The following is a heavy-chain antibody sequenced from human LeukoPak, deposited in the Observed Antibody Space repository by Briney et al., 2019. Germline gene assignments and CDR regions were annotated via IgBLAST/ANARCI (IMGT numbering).Heavy chain of an antibody. CDR2: TYYRSQWYN. V-gene: IGHV6-1*01. CDR1: GDSVSSNSAA. D-gene: IGHD6-13*01. CDR3: AREKPRRAAVGRRNWFDP. J-gene: IGHJ5*02. Sequence: SQTLSLTCAISGDSVSSNSAAWNWIRQSPSRGLEWLGRTYYRSQWYNDYAVSVKSRITINPDTSKNQSSLQLNSVTPADTAVYYCAREKPRRAAVGRRNWFDPWGEGTLVTVSS.